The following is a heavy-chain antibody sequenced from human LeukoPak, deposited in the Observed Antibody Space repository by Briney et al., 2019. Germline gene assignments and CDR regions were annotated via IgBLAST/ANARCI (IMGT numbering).Heavy chain of an antibody. Sequence: PGGSLRLSCAASGFTFSSHHMYWVRQAPGKGLEWVSGISGSGSTFYADSVKGRFTISRDNSKNTLYLQMNNLRAEDTAVHYCAKALSGSRAFDIGGQGTMVTVSS. CDR3: AKALSGSRAFDI. CDR1: GFTFSSHH. V-gene: IGHV3-23*01. D-gene: IGHD3-22*01. J-gene: IGHJ3*02. CDR2: ISGSGST.